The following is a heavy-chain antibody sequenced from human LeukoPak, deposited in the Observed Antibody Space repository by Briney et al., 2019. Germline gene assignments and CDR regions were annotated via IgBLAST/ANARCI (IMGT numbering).Heavy chain of an antibody. CDR2: LSGSGGST. D-gene: IGHD3-22*01. CDR3: AKRGDSSGFIPVDY. J-gene: IGHJ4*02. Sequence: GGCLRLSCAASRFSSSSYGMSWVRQALGKGLEWGSALSGSGGSTYYADSVKGRFTISRDNSKNTLYLQMNSLRAEDTAVYYCAKRGDSSGFIPVDYWGQGTLVTVSS. CDR1: RFSSSSYG. V-gene: IGHV3-23*01.